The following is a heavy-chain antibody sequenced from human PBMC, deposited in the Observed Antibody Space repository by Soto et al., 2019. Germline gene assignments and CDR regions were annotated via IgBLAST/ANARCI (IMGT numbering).Heavy chain of an antibody. CDR1: GFTFSSYA. J-gene: IGHJ4*02. V-gene: IGHV3-23*01. Sequence: GGSLRLSCAASGFTFSSYAMSWVRQAPGKGLEWVSAISGSGGSTYYADSVKGRFTISRDNSNSIAYLQMNSLKTEDTAVYYCTRGMYTAYETAPLFFDFWGQGTLVTVSS. CDR3: TRGMYTAYETAPLFFDF. D-gene: IGHD5-12*01. CDR2: ISGSGGST.